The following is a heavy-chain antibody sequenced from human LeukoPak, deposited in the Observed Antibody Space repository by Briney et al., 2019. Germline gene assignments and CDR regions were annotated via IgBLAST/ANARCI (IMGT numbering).Heavy chain of an antibody. J-gene: IGHJ6*03. CDR2: INWNGGST. Sequence: GGSLRLSCAASGFTFDDYGMSWVRQAPGKGLEWVSGINWNGGSTGYADSVKGRFTISRDNAKNSLYPQMNSLRAEDTAVYYCARGTVLYYMDVWGKGTTVTVSS. CDR1: GFTFDDYG. V-gene: IGHV3-20*04. D-gene: IGHD4-11*01. CDR3: ARGTVLYYMDV.